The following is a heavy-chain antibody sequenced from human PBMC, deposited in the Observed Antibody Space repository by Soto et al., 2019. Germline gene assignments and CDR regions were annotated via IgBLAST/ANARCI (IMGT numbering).Heavy chain of an antibody. Sequence: GGSLRLSCAASGFTFDDYAMHWVRQGPRKGQEWVSSISWNSGNLGYADSVKGRFTISRDNAKNSLYLQMNSLRGEDTALYYCAKGASTTVFTFNDYWGQGTLVTVSS. J-gene: IGHJ4*02. CDR1: GFTFDDYA. CDR3: AKGASTTVFTFNDY. D-gene: IGHD4-17*01. V-gene: IGHV3-9*01. CDR2: ISWNSGNL.